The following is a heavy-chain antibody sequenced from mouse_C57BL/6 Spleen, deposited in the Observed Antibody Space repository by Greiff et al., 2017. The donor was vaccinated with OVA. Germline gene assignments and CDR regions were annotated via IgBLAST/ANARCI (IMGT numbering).Heavy chain of an antibody. J-gene: IGHJ1*03. CDR2: ISYDGSN. Sequence: DVKLVESGPGLVKPSQSLSLTCSVTGYSITSGYYWNWIRQFPGNKLEWMGYISYDGSNNYNPSLKNRISITRDTSKNQFFLKLNSVTTEDTATYYCARGDFYGSSWGYFDVWGTGTTVTVSS. CDR3: ARGDFYGSSWGYFDV. CDR1: GYSITSGYY. D-gene: IGHD1-1*01. V-gene: IGHV3-6*01.